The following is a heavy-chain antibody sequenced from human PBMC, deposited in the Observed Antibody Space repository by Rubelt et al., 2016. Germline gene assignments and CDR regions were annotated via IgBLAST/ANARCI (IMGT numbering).Heavy chain of an antibody. CDR3: ARVASSSYYFDY. Sequence: EVQLVESGGGLVKPGGSLRLSCAASGFTFSSYSMNWVRQAPGKGLEWVSSISSSSSYIYYADSVKGRFTISRDNAKNSLYLQMNSLGAEDTAVYYCARVASSSYYFDYWGQGTLVTVSS. J-gene: IGHJ4*02. CDR1: GFTFSSYS. D-gene: IGHD6-6*01. V-gene: IGHV3-21*01. CDR2: ISSSSSYI.